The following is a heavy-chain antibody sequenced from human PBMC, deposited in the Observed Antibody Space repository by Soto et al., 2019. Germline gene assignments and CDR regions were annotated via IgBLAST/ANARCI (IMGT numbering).Heavy chain of an antibody. V-gene: IGHV1-2*02. CDR1: GYTFTGYY. J-gene: IGHJ6*02. D-gene: IGHD6-6*01. CDR2: INPNSGGT. Sequence: GASVKVSCKASGYTFTGYYMRWVRQAPGQGLEWMGWINPNSGGTNYAQKFQGRVTMTRDTSISTAYMELSRLRSDDTAVYYCARGAGAARQNPGGMDVWGQGTTVTVSS. CDR3: ARGAGAARQNPGGMDV.